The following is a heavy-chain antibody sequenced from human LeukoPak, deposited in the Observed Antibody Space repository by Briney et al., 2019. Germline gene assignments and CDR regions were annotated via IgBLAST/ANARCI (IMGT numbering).Heavy chain of an antibody. CDR1: GYTLTELS. J-gene: IGHJ3*02. D-gene: IGHD1-26*01. CDR3: ATVTLTRWASAFDI. Sequence: ASVKVSCKVSGYTLTELSMHWVRQAPGKGLEWMGGFDPEDSETIYAQKFQGRVTMTEDTSTDTAYVELGSLRSEDTAVYYCATVTLTRWASAFDIWGQGTMVTVSS. CDR2: FDPEDSET. V-gene: IGHV1-24*01.